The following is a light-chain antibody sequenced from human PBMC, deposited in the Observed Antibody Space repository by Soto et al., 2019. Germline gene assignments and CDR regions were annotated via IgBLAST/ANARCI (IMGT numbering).Light chain of an antibody. CDR1: NSNIGSNY. J-gene: IGLJ2*01. CDR2: RNN. CDR3: AAWDVSLSGVV. Sequence: QAVVTQPPSASGTPGQRVTISCSGSNSNIGSNYVYWYQQLPGTAPKLLIYRNNQRPSGVPDRFSGSKSGTSAFLAISGLRSEDEADYYCAAWDVSLSGVVFGGGTKLTVL. V-gene: IGLV1-47*01.